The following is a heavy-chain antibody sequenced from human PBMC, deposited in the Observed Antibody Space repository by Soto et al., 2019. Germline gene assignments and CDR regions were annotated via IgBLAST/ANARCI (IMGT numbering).Heavy chain of an antibody. Sequence: EVQVLESGGGLVQPGGSLRLSCEASGITFSNYMMTWIRQAPGKGLEWVSTITAGGDGTYYADSVKGRFTMSRETSKNTLYLQMNSQRAEDTAVYYCAPHVYCSGGVCQYDAFAIRGQGTMVTVSS. CDR3: APHVYCSGGVCQYDAFAI. J-gene: IGHJ3*02. D-gene: IGHD2-15*01. V-gene: IGHV3-23*01. CDR2: ITAGGDGT. CDR1: GITFSNYM.